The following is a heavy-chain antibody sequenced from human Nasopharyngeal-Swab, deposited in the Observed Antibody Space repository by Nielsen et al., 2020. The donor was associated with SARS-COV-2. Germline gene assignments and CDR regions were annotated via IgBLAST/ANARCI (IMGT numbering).Heavy chain of an antibody. Sequence: VRQAPGKGLEWVAVISYGGSNKYYADSVKGRFTISRDNSKNTLYLQMNSLRAEDTAVYYCARVDNYYDSSGNVDYWGQGTLVTVSS. J-gene: IGHJ4*02. CDR2: ISYGGSNK. D-gene: IGHD3-22*01. CDR3: ARVDNYYDSSGNVDY. V-gene: IGHV3-30-3*01.